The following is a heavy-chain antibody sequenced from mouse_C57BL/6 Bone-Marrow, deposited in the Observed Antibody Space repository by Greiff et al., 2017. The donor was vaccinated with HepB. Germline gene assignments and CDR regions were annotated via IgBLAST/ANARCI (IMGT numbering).Heavy chain of an antibody. CDR1: GYTFTSYW. V-gene: IGHV1-69*01. Sequence: QVQLQQPGAELVMPGASVKLSCKASGYTFTSYWMHWVKQRPGQGLEWIGEIDPSDSYTNYNQKFKGKSILTVDKSSSTAYMQLSSLTSEDSAVYYCARSRGYFDYWGQGTTLTVSS. J-gene: IGHJ2*01. CDR3: ARSRGYFDY. CDR2: IDPSDSYT.